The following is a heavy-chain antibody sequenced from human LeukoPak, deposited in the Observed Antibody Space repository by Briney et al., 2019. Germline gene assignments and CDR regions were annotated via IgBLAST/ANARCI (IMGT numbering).Heavy chain of an antibody. Sequence: PGGALTLSCAASVVAFSGEAMSSVRRAPGKGLEWVSAISGSGGSTYYADSVKGRFTISRDNSKNTLYLQMNSLRAEDTAVYYCAKGALPADYWGQGTLVTVSS. D-gene: IGHD1-26*01. V-gene: IGHV3-23*01. CDR2: ISGSGGST. CDR1: VVAFSGEA. J-gene: IGHJ4*02. CDR3: AKGALPADY.